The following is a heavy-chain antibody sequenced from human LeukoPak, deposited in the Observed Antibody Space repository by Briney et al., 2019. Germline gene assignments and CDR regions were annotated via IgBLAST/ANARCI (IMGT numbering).Heavy chain of an antibody. CDR2: ISYDGSNK. J-gene: IGHJ4*02. D-gene: IGHD5-24*01. CDR1: GFTFSSYG. V-gene: IGHV3-30*03. CDR3: ARPSPPGDGYNPCDY. Sequence: GRSLRLSCAASGFTFSSYGMHWVRQALGKGLEWVAVISYDGSNKYYADSVKGRFTISRDNSKNTLYLQMNSLRAEDTAVYYCARPSPPGDGYNPCDYWGPGALVTVSS.